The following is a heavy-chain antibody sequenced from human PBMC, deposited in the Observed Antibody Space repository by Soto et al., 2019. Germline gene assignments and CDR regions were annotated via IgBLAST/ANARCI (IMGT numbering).Heavy chain of an antibody. Sequence: ASVKVSCKASGYTFTSYDINWVRQATGQGLEWMGWMNPNSGNTGYAQKFQGRATMTRNTSISTAYMELSSLRSEDTAVYYCARGRGGYSYGAYGMDVWGQGTTVTVSS. CDR1: GYTFTSYD. CDR3: ARGRGGYSYGAYGMDV. D-gene: IGHD5-18*01. V-gene: IGHV1-8*01. J-gene: IGHJ6*02. CDR2: MNPNSGNT.